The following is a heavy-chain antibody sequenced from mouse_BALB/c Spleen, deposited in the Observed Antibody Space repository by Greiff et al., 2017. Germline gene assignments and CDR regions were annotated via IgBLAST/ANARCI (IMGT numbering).Heavy chain of an antibody. CDR3: ARRGNYAMDY. J-gene: IGHJ4*01. Sequence: EVMLVESGGGLVQPGGSLKLSCAASGFTFSSYTMSWVRQTPEKRLEWVAYISNGGGSTYYPDTVKGRFTNSRDNAKNTLYLQMSSLKSEDTAMYYCARRGNYAMDYWGQGTSVTVSS. V-gene: IGHV5-12-2*01. CDR2: ISNGGGST. CDR1: GFTFSSYT.